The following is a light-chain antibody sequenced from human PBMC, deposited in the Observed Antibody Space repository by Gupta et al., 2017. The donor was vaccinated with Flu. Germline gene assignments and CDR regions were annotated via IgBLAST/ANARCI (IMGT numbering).Light chain of an antibody. CDR3: QQSDSTPQT. J-gene: IGKJ4*01. V-gene: IGKV1-39*01. CDR1: QSISSY. Sequence: DIQMTQSPSSLSASVGDRVTITCRASQSISSYLNWYQQKPGKAPKLLIYAASSWQSGVPSRFSGSGSGTDFTLTISSLQPEDFATYYCQQSDSTPQTFGGGTKVEIK. CDR2: AAS.